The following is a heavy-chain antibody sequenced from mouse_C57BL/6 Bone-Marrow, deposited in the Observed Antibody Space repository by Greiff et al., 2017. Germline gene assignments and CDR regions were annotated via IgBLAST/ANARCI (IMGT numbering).Heavy chain of an antibody. Sequence: VKLMESGAELVRPGASVTLSCKASGYTFTDYEMHWVKQTPVHGLEWIGAIDPETGGTAYNQKFKGKAILTADKSSSTAYMELRSLTSEDSAVYYCTRFGVLLRDYWGQGTTLTVSS. CDR1: GYTFTDYE. J-gene: IGHJ2*01. CDR2: IDPETGGT. V-gene: IGHV1-15*01. CDR3: TRFGVLLRDY. D-gene: IGHD1-1*01.